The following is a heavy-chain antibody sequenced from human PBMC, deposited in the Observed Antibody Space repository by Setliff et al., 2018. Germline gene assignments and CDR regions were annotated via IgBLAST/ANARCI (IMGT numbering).Heavy chain of an antibody. CDR3: AKGSVPIVGTTYSFDY. CDR1: GFTFNSYG. D-gene: IGHD1-26*01. CDR2: ISISGGDT. V-gene: IGHV3-23*01. Sequence: GESLKISCAASGFTFNSYGMSWVRQAPGKGLEWVSIISISGGDTYYADSVKGWFTISRDNSKNTLYLQMNSRRAEDTAVYYCAKGSVPIVGTTYSFDYWGQGTLVTVSS. J-gene: IGHJ4*02.